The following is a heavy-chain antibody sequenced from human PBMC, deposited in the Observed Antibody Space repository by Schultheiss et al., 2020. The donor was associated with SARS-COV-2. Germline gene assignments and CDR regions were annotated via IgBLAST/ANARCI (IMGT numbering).Heavy chain of an antibody. D-gene: IGHD6-6*01. Sequence: SQTLSLTCTVSGGSISSYYWSWIRQPPGKGLEWIGYIYYSGSTNYNPSLKSRVTISVDTSKNQFSLKLSSVTAADTAVYYCARDPRVGPRQTYSSSSGDWDYCGQGTLVTVSS. J-gene: IGHJ4*02. V-gene: IGHV4-59*01. CDR1: GGSISSYY. CDR3: ARDPRVGPRQTYSSSSGDWDY. CDR2: IYYSGST.